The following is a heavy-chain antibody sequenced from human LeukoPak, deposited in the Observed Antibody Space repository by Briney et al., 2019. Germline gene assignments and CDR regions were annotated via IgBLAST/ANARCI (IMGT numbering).Heavy chain of an antibody. Sequence: GGSLRLSCAASGFTFTTYWMSWVRQAPGKGLEWVANIKQDGTEKYYVDSVKGRFTIFRDKSKTTLFLQMDSLRAEDTAVYYCAKDPEKGLAVARLEHWGQGTLVTVSS. D-gene: IGHD6-19*01. V-gene: IGHV3-7*01. CDR1: GFTFTTYW. CDR2: IKQDGTEK. J-gene: IGHJ5*02. CDR3: AKDPEKGLAVARLEH.